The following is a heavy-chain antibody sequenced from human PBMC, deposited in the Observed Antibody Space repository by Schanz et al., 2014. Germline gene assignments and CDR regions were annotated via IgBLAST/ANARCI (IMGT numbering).Heavy chain of an antibody. CDR1: GLTFSSYA. D-gene: IGHD3-10*01. CDR3: AKDGIMVQGVIWERYFDS. Sequence: EMQVVESGGGSVQPGGSLRVSCAASGLTFSSYAMSWVRQAPGKGLEWVSGISASGGSTYYADSVKGRFTVSRDNSKNSLYLQMNSLRAEDTALYYCAKDGIMVQGVIWERYFDSWGQGTLVTVSS. CDR2: ISASGGST. J-gene: IGHJ4*02. V-gene: IGHV3-23*04.